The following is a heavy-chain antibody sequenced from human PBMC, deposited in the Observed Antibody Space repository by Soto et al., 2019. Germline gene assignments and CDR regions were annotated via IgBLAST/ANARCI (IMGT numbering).Heavy chain of an antibody. CDR1: GVSFSAFW. CDR2: INQDGSEK. Sequence: EVQLVESGGGLVQPGGSLRLSCAASGVSFSAFWMSWVRQIPGKGLEWVANINQDGSEKQYVDSVKGRFTISRDNDKNSLFLQMNSLRAEDSAVYCCARGRGWNIVVIPASFDLWGRGALVSVSS. V-gene: IGHV3-7*01. D-gene: IGHD2-15*01. CDR3: ARGRGWNIVVIPASFDL. J-gene: IGHJ4*02.